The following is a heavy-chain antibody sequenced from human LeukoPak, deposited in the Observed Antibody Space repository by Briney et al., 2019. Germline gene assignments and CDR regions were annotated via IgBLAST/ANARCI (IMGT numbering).Heavy chain of an antibody. D-gene: IGHD5-18*01. CDR1: GDSISTYH. V-gene: IGHV4-59*01. CDR2: MQSTGIS. J-gene: IGHJ4*02. CDR3: ARDKRHSYGRYFDP. Sequence: SETLSLTCSVSGDSISTYHWNWTRKPPGKGLEWIGYMQSTGISKYNPSLKSRVNIFVDTSKNQFVLNLRSVTAADTAVYYCARDKRHSYGRYFDPWGQGMLVTVSS.